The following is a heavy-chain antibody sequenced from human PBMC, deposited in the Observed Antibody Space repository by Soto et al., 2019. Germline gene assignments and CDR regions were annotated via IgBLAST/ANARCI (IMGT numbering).Heavy chain of an antibody. Sequence: PGGSLRLSCTASGFTFSDYVMSWVRQAPGRGLEWVSAISGGGSSTFYADSVKGRFVISRDNSKNTIHLQLDSLRAEDTAVYYCAREGSYDSSGHTIGYWGQGTLVTVSS. CDR1: GFTFSDYV. CDR3: AREGSYDSSGHTIGY. V-gene: IGHV3-23*01. CDR2: ISGGGSST. J-gene: IGHJ4*02. D-gene: IGHD3-22*01.